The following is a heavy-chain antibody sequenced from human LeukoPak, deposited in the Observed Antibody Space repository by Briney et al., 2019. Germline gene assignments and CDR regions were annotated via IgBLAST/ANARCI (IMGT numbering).Heavy chain of an antibody. D-gene: IGHD2-21*02. J-gene: IGHJ6*02. Sequence: GASVKVSCKASGGTFSSYAISWVRQAPGQGLEWMGGIIPIFGTANYAQKFQGRVTITRDTSTSTAYMELSSLRSEDTAVYYCARDRYCGGDCYRNYYYGMDVWGQGTTVTVSS. CDR1: GGTFSSYA. CDR3: ARDRYCGGDCYRNYYYGMDV. CDR2: IIPIFGTA. V-gene: IGHV1-69*05.